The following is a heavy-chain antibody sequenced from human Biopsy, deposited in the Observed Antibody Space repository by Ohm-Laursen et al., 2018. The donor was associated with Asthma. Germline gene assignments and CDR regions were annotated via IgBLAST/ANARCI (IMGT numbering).Heavy chain of an antibody. CDR2: IYRNGNT. CDR1: GDSIDSGDYS. J-gene: IGHJ4*02. V-gene: IGHV4-30-2*06. Sequence: TLSLTWTVSGDSIDSGDYSWTWIRQSPGVGLEWIGYIYRNGNTYYNPTLKNRVTISIDRSKNQFSLRLRSVTAADTAVYYCARGWNCGGDCYSLDSWGQGTLVTASS. CDR3: ARGWNCGGDCYSLDS. D-gene: IGHD2-21*02.